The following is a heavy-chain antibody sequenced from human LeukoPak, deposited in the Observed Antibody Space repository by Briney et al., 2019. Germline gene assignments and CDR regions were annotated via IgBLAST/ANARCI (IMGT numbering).Heavy chain of an antibody. CDR2: INSDGSST. CDR3: ARTLAARADSYFDY. CDR1: GFTVSSNY. Sequence: QSGGSLRLSCAASGFTVSSNYMSWVRQAPGKGLVWVSRINSDGSSTSYADSVKGRFTISRDNAKNTLYLQMNSLRAEDTAVYYCARTLAARADSYFDYWGQGTLVTVSS. D-gene: IGHD6-6*01. V-gene: IGHV3-74*01. J-gene: IGHJ4*02.